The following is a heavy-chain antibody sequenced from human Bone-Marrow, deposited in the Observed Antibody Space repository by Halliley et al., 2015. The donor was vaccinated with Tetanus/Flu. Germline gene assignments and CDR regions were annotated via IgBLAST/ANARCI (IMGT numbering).Heavy chain of an antibody. CDR2: IYHTGST. CDR1: GGSIRTDGYY. Sequence: TLSLTCTVSGGSIRTDGYYWSWIRQFPGKGLEWIGFIYHTGSTYYTPSVRGRVTMSVDTSKNQFSLRLTSVTAADSAVYYCARAKGIAVIVDAFDFWGPGRMVTVST. D-gene: IGHD1-26*01. J-gene: IGHJ3*01. V-gene: IGHV4-31*03. CDR3: ARAKGIAVIVDAFDF.